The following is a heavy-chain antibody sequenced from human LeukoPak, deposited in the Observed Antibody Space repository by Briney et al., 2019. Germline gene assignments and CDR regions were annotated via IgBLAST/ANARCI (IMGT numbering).Heavy chain of an antibody. CDR3: ARPQPSSYNWNDELGLYYFDY. V-gene: IGHV5-51*01. J-gene: IGHJ4*02. Sequence: GESLKISCKGSGYSFTSYWIGWVRQMPGKGLEWMGIIYPGDSDTRYSPSFQGQVTISADKSISTAYLQWSSLKASDTAMYYCARPQPSSYNWNDELGLYYFDYWGQGTLVTVPS. D-gene: IGHD1-1*01. CDR1: GYSFTSYW. CDR2: IYPGDSDT.